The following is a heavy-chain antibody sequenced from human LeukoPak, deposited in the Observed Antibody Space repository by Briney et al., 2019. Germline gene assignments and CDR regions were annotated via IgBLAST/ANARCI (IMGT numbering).Heavy chain of an antibody. D-gene: IGHD2-21*01. V-gene: IGHV4-34*01. CDR1: GESFSGYY. Sequence: KPSETLSLTCAVYGESFSGYYWSWIRQPPGKGLEWIGEINHSGSTNYNPSLKSRVTISVDTSKNQFSLKLSSVTAADTAVYYCGRKWVVIGYFDYWGQGTLVTVSS. CDR2: INHSGST. J-gene: IGHJ4*02. CDR3: GRKWVVIGYFDY.